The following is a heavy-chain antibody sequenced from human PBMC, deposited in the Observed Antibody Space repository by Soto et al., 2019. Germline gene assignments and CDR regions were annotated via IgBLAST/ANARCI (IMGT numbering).Heavy chain of an antibody. CDR3: ARLLGYCSGGSCYDYYYNGMDV. CDR1: GYSFTSYW. CDR2: IDPSDSYT. V-gene: IGHV5-10-1*01. J-gene: IGHJ6*02. D-gene: IGHD2-15*01. Sequence: GESLKISCKGSGYSFTSYWISWVRQMPGKGLEWMGRIDPSDSYTNYSPSFQGHVTISADKSISTAYLQWSSLKASDTAMYYCARLLGYCSGGSCYDYYYNGMDVWGQGTTVTV.